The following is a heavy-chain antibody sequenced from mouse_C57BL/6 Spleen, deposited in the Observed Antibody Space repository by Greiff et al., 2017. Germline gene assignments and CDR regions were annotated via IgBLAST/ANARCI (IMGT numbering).Heavy chain of an antibody. D-gene: IGHD2-13*01. CDR1: GYTFTSYW. J-gene: IGHJ4*01. CDR3: ARRHTDSYALDY. CDR2: IDPNDGST. V-gene: IGHV1-50*01. Sequence: VQLQQPGAELVKPGASVKLSCKASGYTFTSYWMEWVKQRPGQGLEWIGEIDPNDGSTNYNQKFKGKATLTVDTSSSTAYMQLSSLTSEDSAVYYCARRHTDSYALDYWGQGTSVTVSS.